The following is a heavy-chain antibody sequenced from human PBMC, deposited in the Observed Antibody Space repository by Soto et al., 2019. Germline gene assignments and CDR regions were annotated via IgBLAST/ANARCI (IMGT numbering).Heavy chain of an antibody. D-gene: IGHD3-3*01. Sequence: QLHLVQSGAVVKKPGASVTVSCSASGYPVTAYYMHWVRQAPGRGLEWMGGINPATGAAKYTQTFQGRVTMTMDPSTSTVFMELSGLTSLDTAVFYGARGGGVGVAGSAAFDMWGQGTVVTVSS. CDR3: ARGGGVGVAGSAAFDM. CDR2: INPATGAA. V-gene: IGHV1-2*02. J-gene: IGHJ3*02. CDR1: GYPVTAYY.